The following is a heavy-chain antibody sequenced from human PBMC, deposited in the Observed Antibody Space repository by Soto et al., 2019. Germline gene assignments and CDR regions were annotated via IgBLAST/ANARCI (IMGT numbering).Heavy chain of an antibody. J-gene: IGHJ4*02. CDR3: AKDQASGQGSFDS. Sequence: GGSLRLSCAASGFTFNIYGMHWVRQAPDKGLEWVALISYDGSNQYYADSVKGRFTISRDNSKNTLFLRMNSLRADDTAVYYCAKDQASGQGSFDSWGQGTLVTVSS. V-gene: IGHV3-30*18. CDR2: ISYDGSNQ. CDR1: GFTFNIYG.